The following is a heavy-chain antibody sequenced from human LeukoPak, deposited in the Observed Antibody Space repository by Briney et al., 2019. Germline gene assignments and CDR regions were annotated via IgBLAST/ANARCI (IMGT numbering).Heavy chain of an antibody. V-gene: IGHV3-23*01. CDR3: AKDRPNYYEANGHYYRRDGDS. CDR1: GFTFNIYA. J-gene: IGHJ5*01. D-gene: IGHD3-22*01. CDR2: ISIRSDYT. Sequence: GGSLRLSCAASGFTFNIYAMSRVRQAPGKGLEWVSSISIRSDYTFYADSVKGRFTISRDNSRNTLYLQMNSLRAEDTAIYYCAKDRPNYYEANGHYYRRDGDSWGQGTLVTVSS.